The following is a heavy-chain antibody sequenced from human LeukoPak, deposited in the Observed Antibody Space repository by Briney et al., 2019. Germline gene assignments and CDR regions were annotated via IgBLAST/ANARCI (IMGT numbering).Heavy chain of an antibody. V-gene: IGHV3-21*01. CDR2: ISSSSSYI. D-gene: IGHD6-13*01. Sequence: GGSLRLSCAASGFTFSSYWMHWVRQAPGKGLEWVSSISSSSSYIYYAGSVKGRFTISRDNAKNSLYLQMNSLRAEDTAVYYCARAHSSSWYEDFDYWGQGTLVTVSS. J-gene: IGHJ4*02. CDR1: GFTFSSYW. CDR3: ARAHSSSWYEDFDY.